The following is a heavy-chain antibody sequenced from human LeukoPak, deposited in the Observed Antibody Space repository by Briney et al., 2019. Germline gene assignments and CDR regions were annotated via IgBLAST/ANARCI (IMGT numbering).Heavy chain of an antibody. Sequence: SQTLSLTCAISGDSVSSNSAAWNWIRQSPSRGLEWLGRTYYRSKWYNDYAVSVKSRITINPDTSKNQFSLQLTSVTPEDTAVYYCARVELLWFGELAGWFDPWGQGTLVTVSS. CDR3: ARVELLWFGELAGWFDP. CDR2: TYYRSKWYN. V-gene: IGHV6-1*01. CDR1: GDSVSSNSAA. J-gene: IGHJ5*02. D-gene: IGHD3-10*01.